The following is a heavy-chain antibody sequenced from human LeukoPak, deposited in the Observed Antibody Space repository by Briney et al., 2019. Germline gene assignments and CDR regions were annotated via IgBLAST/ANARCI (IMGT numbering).Heavy chain of an antibody. CDR1: GFTFSSYG. J-gene: IGHJ4*02. CDR3: AKDTRGYCSGGSCYSGNY. CDR2: ISYDGSNK. D-gene: IGHD2-15*01. V-gene: IGHV3-30*18. Sequence: GGSLRLSCAASGFTFSSYGMHWVRQAPGKGLEWVAVISYDGSNKYYADSVKGRFTISRDNSKNTLYLQMNSLRAEDTAVHYCAKDTRGYCSGGSCYSGNYWGQGTLVTVSS.